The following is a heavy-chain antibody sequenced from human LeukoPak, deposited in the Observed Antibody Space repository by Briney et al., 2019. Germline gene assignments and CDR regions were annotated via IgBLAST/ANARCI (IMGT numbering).Heavy chain of an antibody. CDR2: IYTSGST. D-gene: IGHD5-18*01. Sequence: PSETLSLTCTVSGGSISSYYWSWIRQPAGKGLEWIGRIYTSGSTNYNPSLKSRVTISVDTSKNQFSLKLSSVTAADTAVYYCARHRRGYSYGPYFDYWGQGTLVTVSS. CDR3: ARHRRGYSYGPYFDY. V-gene: IGHV4-4*07. CDR1: GGSISSYY. J-gene: IGHJ4*02.